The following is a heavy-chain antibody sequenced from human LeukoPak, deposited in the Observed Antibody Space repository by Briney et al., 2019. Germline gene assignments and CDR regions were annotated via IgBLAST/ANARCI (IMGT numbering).Heavy chain of an antibody. CDR2: ISSSSSTI. J-gene: IGHJ4*02. V-gene: IGHV3-48*02. Sequence: GGSLRLSCAASGFTFSSYSMNWVREAPGKGLEWVSYISSSSSTIYYADSVKGRFTISRDNAKNSLYLQMNSLRDEDTAVYYCARDRDDYVWGSYRSLDYWGQGTLVTASS. D-gene: IGHD3-16*02. CDR1: GFTFSSYS. CDR3: ARDRDDYVWGSYRSLDY.